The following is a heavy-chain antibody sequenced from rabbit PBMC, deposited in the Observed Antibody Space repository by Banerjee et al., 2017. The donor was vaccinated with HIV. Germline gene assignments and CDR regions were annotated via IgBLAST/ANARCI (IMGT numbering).Heavy chain of an antibody. J-gene: IGHJ3*01. Sequence: QEQLVEYGGDLVQPEGSLTLTCKASGLDFSSSYDICWVRQAPGKGLEWIACINVGYDDTVYATWAKGRFTISKTSSTTVTLQMTSLTAADTATYFCAGGDSGYRWITRLDLWGPGTLVTVS. CDR3: AGGDSGYRWITRLDL. D-gene: IGHD7-1*01. V-gene: IGHV1S45*01. CDR1: GLDFSSSYD. CDR2: INVGYDDT.